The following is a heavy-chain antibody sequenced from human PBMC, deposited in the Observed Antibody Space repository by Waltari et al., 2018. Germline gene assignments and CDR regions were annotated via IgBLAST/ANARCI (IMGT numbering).Heavy chain of an antibody. Sequence: QVQLVQSGAEVTKPGSSVKVSCMASGGTLRSYHISGVRQAPGQGLDWMGGTIPNCVTANYARRFHGRVTITADESTGTAYMWLSSLRSEDKAVYYCARDSTLSSGPSYYYYGMDVWGQGTTVTVSS. V-gene: IGHV1-69*01. J-gene: IGHJ6*02. CDR1: GGTLRSYH. D-gene: IGHD6-19*01. CDR2: TIPNCVTA. CDR3: ARDSTLSSGPSYYYYGMDV.